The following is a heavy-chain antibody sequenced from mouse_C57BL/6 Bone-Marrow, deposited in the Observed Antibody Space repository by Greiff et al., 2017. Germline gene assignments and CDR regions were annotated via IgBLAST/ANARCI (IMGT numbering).Heavy chain of an antibody. J-gene: IGHJ4*01. D-gene: IGHD2-3*01. CDR1: GYTFTSYW. Sequence: QVQLQQPGAELVKPGASVKMSCKASGYTFTSYWITWVKQRPGQGLEWIGDIYPGSGSTNYTEKFKSKATLTVDTAFSTAYMQLSSLTSEDSAVYYWARGGWLLYYYAMDYWCQGTSVTVSS. CDR2: IYPGSGST. V-gene: IGHV1-55*01. CDR3: ARGGWLLYYYAMDY.